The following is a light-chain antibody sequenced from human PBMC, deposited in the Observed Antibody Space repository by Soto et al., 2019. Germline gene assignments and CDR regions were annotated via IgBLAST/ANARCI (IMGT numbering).Light chain of an antibody. J-gene: IGKJ5*01. CDR3: QQFNSYPIT. CDR1: QSINSW. CDR2: EAS. V-gene: IGKV1-5*01. Sequence: DVQMTQSPSTLSASVGDRVAITCRASQSINSWLAWYQLKPGKAPKLLIYEASNLESGVPSRFSGSGSGTEFTLTIGGLQPDDFATYYCQQFNSYPITFGQGTRLENK.